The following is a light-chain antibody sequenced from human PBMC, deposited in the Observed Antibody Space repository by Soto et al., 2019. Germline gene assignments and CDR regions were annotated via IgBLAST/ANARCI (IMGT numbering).Light chain of an antibody. Sequence: DIVMTQSPDSLAVSLGERATMNCKWSRSVFYKSNNKNHLAWYQQKPGQPPQLIIYWASTRESGVPERFSGSGSGTDFTLTISSLEAEDVAFYWCQQYFDVPFTFGGGTKVEI. CDR1: RSVFYKSNNKNH. V-gene: IGKV4-1*01. CDR2: WAS. CDR3: QQYFDVPFT. J-gene: IGKJ4*01.